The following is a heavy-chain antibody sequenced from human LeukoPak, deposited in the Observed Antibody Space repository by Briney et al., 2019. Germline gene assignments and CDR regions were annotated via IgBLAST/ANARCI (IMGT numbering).Heavy chain of an antibody. V-gene: IGHV1-2*02. CDR1: GYSFTGYY. CDR3: ARDELPYYDSRGYSYYYYGMDV. Sequence: ASVKVSCKASGYSFTGYYMHWVRQAPGQGLEWMGWINPNSGGTNYAQKFQGRVTMTRDTSISTAYMELSRLRSDDTAVYYCARDELPYYDSRGYSYYYYGMDVWGQGTTVTVSS. CDR2: INPNSGGT. J-gene: IGHJ6*02. D-gene: IGHD3-22*01.